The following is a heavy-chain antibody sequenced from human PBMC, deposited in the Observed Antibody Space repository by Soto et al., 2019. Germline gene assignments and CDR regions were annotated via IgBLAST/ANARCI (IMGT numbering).Heavy chain of an antibody. J-gene: IGHJ5*02. CDR1: GCTFGDYA. CDR3: TRVRAVVVVASTPANWFDP. CDR2: IRSKAYCVTT. V-gene: IGHV3-49*03. D-gene: IGHD2-15*01. Sequence: GSLILACTACGCTFGDYAMSWFRQAPGKGLEWVGFIRSKAYCVTTEYAASVKGRFTISRDDSKSIAYLQMNSLKTEDTAVYYCTRVRAVVVVASTPANWFDPWGQGTLVTVSS.